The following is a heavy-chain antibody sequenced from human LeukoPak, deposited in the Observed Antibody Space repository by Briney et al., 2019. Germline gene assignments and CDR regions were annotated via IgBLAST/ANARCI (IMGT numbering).Heavy chain of an antibody. CDR2: INQDGSEK. CDR1: GFTFSSYW. CDR3: AKEYGRHFDY. D-gene: IGHD4-17*01. Sequence: GGSLRLSCAASGFTFSSYWMSWVRQAPGKGLEWVANINQDGSEKYYVDSVKGRFTISRDNSKNTLYLQMNSLRAEDTAVYYCAKEYGRHFDYWGQGTLVTVSS. V-gene: IGHV3-7*03. J-gene: IGHJ4*02.